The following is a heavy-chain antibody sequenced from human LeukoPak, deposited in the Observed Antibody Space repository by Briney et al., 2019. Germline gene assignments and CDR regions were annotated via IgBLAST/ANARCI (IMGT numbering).Heavy chain of an antibody. D-gene: IGHD3-22*01. V-gene: IGHV4-59*01. CDR1: GGSISSYY. CDR2: IYYSGST. CDR3: ARSRTYYYDSSGYCFDY. Sequence: SETLSLTCTVSGGSISSYYWSWIRQPPGKGLEWIGYIYYSGSTNYNPSLKSRVTISVDTSKNQFSLKLSSVTAADTAVYYCARSRTYYYDSSGYCFDYWGQGTLVTVSP. J-gene: IGHJ4*02.